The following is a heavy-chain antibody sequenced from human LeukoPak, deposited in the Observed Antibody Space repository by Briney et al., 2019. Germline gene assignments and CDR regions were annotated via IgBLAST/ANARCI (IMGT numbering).Heavy chain of an antibody. Sequence: SETLSLTCTVSGGSVSSGSHYWSWIRQPPGKGLEWIGYIYYSGSTNYNPSLKSRVTISVDTSKNQFSLKLSSVTAADTAVYYCARDLIGYCSSTSCGNWYFDLWGRGTLVTVSS. V-gene: IGHV4-61*01. CDR1: GGSVSSGSHY. D-gene: IGHD2-2*03. J-gene: IGHJ2*01. CDR3: ARDLIGYCSSTSCGNWYFDL. CDR2: IYYSGST.